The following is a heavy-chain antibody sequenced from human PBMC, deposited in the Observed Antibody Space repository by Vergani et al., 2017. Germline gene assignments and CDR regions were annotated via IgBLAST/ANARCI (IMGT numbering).Heavy chain of an antibody. J-gene: IGHJ3*01. CDR2: ISDNGGTT. V-gene: IGHV3-23*04. CDR1: GFIFSDHY. Sequence: EVQVVESGGGLVQPGGSLRLSCAASGFIFSDHYMDWVRQAPGKGLEWVSIISDNGGTTYYADSVKGRFTISRDNSKDTLYLQMNSLRAEDTAVYYCVRDVRVSRTWGQGTLVAVSS. CDR3: VRDVRVSRT.